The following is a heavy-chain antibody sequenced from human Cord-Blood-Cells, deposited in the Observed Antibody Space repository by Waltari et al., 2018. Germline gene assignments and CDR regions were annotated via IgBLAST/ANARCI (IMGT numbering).Heavy chain of an antibody. J-gene: IGHJ3*02. V-gene: IGHV1-18*04. CDR2: ISAYNGNT. D-gene: IGHD2-2*01. CDR1: GYTFTIYC. Sequence: QVQLVQSGAEVKKPGASVKVSCKAAGYTFTIYCISSAPPAPGQGLEWLGWISAYNGNTNYAQKLQGRVTMTTDTSTSTAYMELRSLRSDDTAVYYCARENLPAANVGAFDIWGQGTMVTVSS. CDR3: ARENLPAANVGAFDI.